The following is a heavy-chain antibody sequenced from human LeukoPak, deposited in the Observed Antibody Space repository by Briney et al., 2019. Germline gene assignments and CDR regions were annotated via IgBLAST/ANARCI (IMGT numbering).Heavy chain of an antibody. Sequence: SVKVSCKASGGTFSSYAISWVRQAPGQGLEWMGGIIPIFGTANYAQKFQGRVTITADESTSTAYMELSSLRSEDTAVYYCASDPQYSSWYYYNFYWGQGTLVTVSS. CDR3: ASDPQYSSWYYYNFY. V-gene: IGHV1-69*01. CDR2: IIPIFGTA. CDR1: GGTFSSYA. D-gene: IGHD6-13*01. J-gene: IGHJ4*02.